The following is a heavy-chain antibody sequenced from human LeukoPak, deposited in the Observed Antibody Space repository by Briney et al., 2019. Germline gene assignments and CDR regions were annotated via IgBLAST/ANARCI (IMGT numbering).Heavy chain of an antibody. J-gene: IGHJ4*02. Sequence: PGGSLRLSCVASGFIVSNSYMSWVRQAPGKGLEWVSVLYNAGSTYYADSVKGRFTISRDNSKNTLYLQMYSLRAEDTAVYYCARDPDFWGQGALVTVSS. CDR2: LYNAGST. V-gene: IGHV3-53*01. CDR3: ARDPDF. CDR1: GFIVSNSY.